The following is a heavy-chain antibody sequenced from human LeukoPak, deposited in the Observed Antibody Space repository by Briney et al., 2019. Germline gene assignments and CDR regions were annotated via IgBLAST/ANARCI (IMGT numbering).Heavy chain of an antibody. V-gene: IGHV4-59*01. CDR1: GDSISSYY. CDR3: ARGGGTIDY. CDR2: MYDSGKT. J-gene: IGHJ4*02. Sequence: SETLSLTCTVPGDSISSYYWSWIRQPPGKGLEWIGYMYDSGKTNYNASLISRVTISVDTSKNQFSLKLTSVTPADTAVYYCARGGGTIDYWGQGTLVTVSS. D-gene: IGHD3-16*01.